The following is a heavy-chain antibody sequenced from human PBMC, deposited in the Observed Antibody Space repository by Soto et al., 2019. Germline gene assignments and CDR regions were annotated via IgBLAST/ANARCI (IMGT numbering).Heavy chain of an antibody. V-gene: IGHV3-33*01. CDR1: GFMFTNHG. CDR2: IWSDGNKR. CDR3: ARTLYGDNVDY. Sequence: PGGSLRLSCAASGFMFTNHGMHWVRQAPGKGLEWVAVIWSDGNKRYYADSVKGRFTVSRDTSNNTLYLQMNNLRAEDTAIYYCARTLYGDNVDYWGQGTLVTVSS. J-gene: IGHJ4*02. D-gene: IGHD4-17*01.